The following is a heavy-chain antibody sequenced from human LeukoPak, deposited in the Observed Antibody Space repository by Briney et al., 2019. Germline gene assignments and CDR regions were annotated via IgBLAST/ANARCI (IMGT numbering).Heavy chain of an antibody. Sequence: GRSLRLSCAASGITFSSYSMNWVRQAPGKGLEWVSYISHSGSSIYYADSVKDRFTISRDNAKNSLYLQMNSLRAEDTAVYYCARVNTAARTYDAFDIWGQGTMVTVSS. CDR3: ARVNTAARTYDAFDI. V-gene: IGHV3-48*01. CDR1: GITFSSYS. D-gene: IGHD1-14*01. J-gene: IGHJ3*02. CDR2: ISHSGSSI.